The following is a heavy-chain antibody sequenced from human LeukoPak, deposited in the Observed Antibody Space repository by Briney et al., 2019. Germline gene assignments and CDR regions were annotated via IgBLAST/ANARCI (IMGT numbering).Heavy chain of an antibody. Sequence: GGSLGLSCAASGFSVSSNAMSWVRQAPGKAPDWVSGMSAAGGSTYYADSVKGRFTISRDNSKNTLYLQMNSLRAEDTAVYYCAKWGTGIPFDYWGQGTLVTLS. CDR3: AKWGTGIPFDY. V-gene: IGHV3-23*01. D-gene: IGHD3-16*01. CDR1: GFSVSSNA. J-gene: IGHJ4*02. CDR2: MSAAGGST.